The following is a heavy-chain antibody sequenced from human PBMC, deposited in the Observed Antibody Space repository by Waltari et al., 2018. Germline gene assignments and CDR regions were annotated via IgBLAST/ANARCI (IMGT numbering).Heavy chain of an antibody. Sequence: EVQLVESGGGLVQPGGSLRLSCAASGFTFSSYCMSWVRQAPGKGLEWVANINQHGSETYYVDSVEGRFTISRDNAKNSLYLQMNSLRVEDTAVYYCARDSSLRYYFDYWGQGTLVTVSS. CDR2: INQHGSET. V-gene: IGHV3-7*01. CDR3: ARDSSLRYYFDY. CDR1: GFTFSSYC. J-gene: IGHJ4*02.